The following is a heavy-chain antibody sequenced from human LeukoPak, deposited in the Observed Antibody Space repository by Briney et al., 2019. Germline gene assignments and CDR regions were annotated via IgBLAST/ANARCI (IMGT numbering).Heavy chain of an antibody. V-gene: IGHV1-18*01. CDR1: GSTFSSYT. J-gene: IGHJ4*02. CDR2: ISAYNGNT. CDR3: ARYLGYYDSSGSV. D-gene: IGHD3-22*01. Sequence: ASVKVSCKASGSTFSSYTISWVRQAPGQGLEWMGWISAYNGNTNYAQKLQGRVTMTTDTSTSTAYMELRSLRSDDTAVYYCARYLGYYDSSGSVWGQGTLVTVSS.